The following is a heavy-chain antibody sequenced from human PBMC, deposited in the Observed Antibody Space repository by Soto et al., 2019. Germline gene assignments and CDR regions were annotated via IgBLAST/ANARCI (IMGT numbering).Heavy chain of an antibody. CDR1: GYTFTSYG. Sequence: QVHLVQSGAEVKKPGASVKVSCKCSGYTFTSYGITWVRQAPGQGLEWMGWISAHNGNTDYAQKVQGRVTVTRDTSTSTAYMELRSLRSDDTAVYYCARGRDGDYWGQGARVTVSS. CDR2: ISAHNGNT. CDR3: ARGRDGDY. D-gene: IGHD6-6*01. V-gene: IGHV1-18*01. J-gene: IGHJ4*02.